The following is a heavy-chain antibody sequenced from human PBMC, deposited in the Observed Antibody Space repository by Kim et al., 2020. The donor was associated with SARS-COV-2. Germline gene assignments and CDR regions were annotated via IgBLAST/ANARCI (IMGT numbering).Heavy chain of an antibody. J-gene: IGHJ6*02. D-gene: IGHD3-3*01. CDR3: ARGSRSGYHQGYYYGMDV. V-gene: IGHV3-30*07. Sequence: KGRFTISKDNSKNPRYLKMNSLRAEDTAVYYCARGSRSGYHQGYYYGMDVWGQGTTVTVSS.